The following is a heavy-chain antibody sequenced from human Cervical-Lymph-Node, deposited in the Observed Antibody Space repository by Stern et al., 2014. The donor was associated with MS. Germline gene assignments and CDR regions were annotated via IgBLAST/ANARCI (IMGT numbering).Heavy chain of an antibody. Sequence: VQLVESGPGLVRPSETLSLTCTASGDSVSSEDYYWSWIRQSPGKDLEWIGYIYYRGRPNYNPSLKSRLTISIDTSNNQFSLKLISVTAADTAVYYCARSGYYGIDVWGQGTTVIVSS. CDR2: IYYRGRP. J-gene: IGHJ6*02. D-gene: IGHD1-26*01. V-gene: IGHV4-61*08. CDR3: ARSGYYGIDV. CDR1: GDSVSSEDYY.